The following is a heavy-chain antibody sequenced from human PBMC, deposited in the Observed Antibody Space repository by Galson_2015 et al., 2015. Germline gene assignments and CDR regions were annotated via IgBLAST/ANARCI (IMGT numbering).Heavy chain of an antibody. CDR3: AHTPPYYYDSSGRAFDI. CDR1: GVSPRTSGGG. D-gene: IGHD3-22*01. J-gene: IGHJ3*02. V-gene: IGHV2-5*02. Sequence: PALVEPTQTLPLTCTFSGVSPRTSGGGVGWIRQPPGKALEWLALIFWDDDKRYSPSLKSRLTITKDTSKNQVVLTMTNMDPVDTATYYCAHTPPYYYDSSGRAFDIWGQGTMVTVSS. CDR2: IFWDDDK.